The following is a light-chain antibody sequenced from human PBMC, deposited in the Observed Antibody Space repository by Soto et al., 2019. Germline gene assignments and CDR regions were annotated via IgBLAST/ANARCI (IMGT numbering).Light chain of an antibody. J-gene: IGLJ3*02. Sequence: QPVLTQPPSASGTPGQRVTISCSGSSPNIGRSYVYWYQQLPGTAPKFLIHNNNHRPSGVPDRFSGSKSGTSASLAISGLQSEDEADYYCAAWDDSLNGWVFGGGTKLPVL. CDR3: AAWDDSLNGWV. V-gene: IGLV1-44*01. CDR2: NNN. CDR1: SPNIGRSY.